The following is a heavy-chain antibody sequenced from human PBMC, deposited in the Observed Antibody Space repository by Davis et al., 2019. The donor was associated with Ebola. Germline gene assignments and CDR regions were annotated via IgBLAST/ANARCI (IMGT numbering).Heavy chain of an antibody. Sequence: SETLSLTCTVSGCSISSSSYYWGRIRQPPGKGLEWTGSIYYSGSTYYNPSLKSRVTISVDTSKNQFYLKLSSVTAADTAVYYCARHVWGIVVGHWYFDLWGRGTLVTVSS. CDR1: GCSISSSSYY. J-gene: IGHJ2*01. D-gene: IGHD3-16*01. CDR2: IYYSGST. CDR3: ARHVWGIVVGHWYFDL. V-gene: IGHV4-39*01.